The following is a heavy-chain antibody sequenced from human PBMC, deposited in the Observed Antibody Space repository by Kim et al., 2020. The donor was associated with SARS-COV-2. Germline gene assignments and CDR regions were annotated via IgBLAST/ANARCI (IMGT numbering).Heavy chain of an antibody. CDR3: ARSPYGYFDY. V-gene: IGHV4-31*02. J-gene: IGHJ4*02. D-gene: IGHD4-17*01. CDR2: ST. Sequence: STYYNPSLKSRVTISVDTSKNQFSLKLSSVTAADTAVYYCARSPYGYFDYWGQGTLVTVSS.